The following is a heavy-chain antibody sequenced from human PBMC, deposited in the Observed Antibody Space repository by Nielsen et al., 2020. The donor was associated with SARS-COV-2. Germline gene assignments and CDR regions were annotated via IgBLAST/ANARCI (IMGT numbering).Heavy chain of an antibody. CDR3: ARHSRISAVAGIRRGFDP. J-gene: IGHJ5*02. CDR1: GGSISSSSYY. D-gene: IGHD6-19*01. CDR2: IYYSGST. V-gene: IGHV4-39*01. Sequence: SETLSLTCTVSGGSISSSSYYWGWIRQPPGKGLEWIGSIYYSGSTYYNPSLKSRVTISVDTSKNQFSLKLSSVTAADTAVYYCARHSRISAVAGIRRGFDPWGQGTLVTVSS.